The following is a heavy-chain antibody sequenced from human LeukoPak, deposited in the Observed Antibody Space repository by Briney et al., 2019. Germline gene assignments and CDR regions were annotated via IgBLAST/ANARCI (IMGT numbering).Heavy chain of an antibody. Sequence: SETLSLTCTVSGGSISSYYWSWIRQPAGKGLEWIGRIYTSGSTNYNPSLKSRVTMSVDTSKNQFSLKLSSVTAADTAVYYCARERFEELSGYYYYHMDVWGKGTTVTISS. J-gene: IGHJ6*03. V-gene: IGHV4-4*07. CDR1: GGSISSYY. CDR2: IYTSGST. CDR3: ARERFEELSGYYYYHMDV. D-gene: IGHD3-10*01.